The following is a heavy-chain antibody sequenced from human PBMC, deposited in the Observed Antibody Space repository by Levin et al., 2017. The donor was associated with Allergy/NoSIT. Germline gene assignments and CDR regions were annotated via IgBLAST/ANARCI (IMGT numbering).Heavy chain of an antibody. V-gene: IGHV3-15*01. J-gene: IGHJ4*02. D-gene: IGHD5-18*01. CDR2: IKSKTDGGTT. CDR1: GFTFSNAW. Sequence: LSLPCAASGFTFSNAWMSWVRQAPGKGLEWVGRIKSKTDGGTTDYAAPVKGRFTISRDDSKNTLYLQMNSLKTEDTAVYYCTTTWIQLWPGGNYWGQGTLVTVSS. CDR3: TTTWIQLWPGGNY.